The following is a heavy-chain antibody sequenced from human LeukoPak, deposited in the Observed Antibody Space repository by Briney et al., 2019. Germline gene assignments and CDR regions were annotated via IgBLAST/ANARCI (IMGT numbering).Heavy chain of an antibody. J-gene: IGHJ5*02. CDR2: IYHSGNS. V-gene: IGHV4-38-2*02. CDR1: GYSISSGYY. Sequence: SGTLSLTGAVSGYSISSGYYWGWIRQPPGKGLEWIGSIYHSGNSYYNPSLKSRVTTSVDTSKKQFSLKLSSVTAADTAVYYCARDSAVADPIGFDPWGQGTLVTVSS. CDR3: ARDSAVADPIGFDP. D-gene: IGHD5-18*01.